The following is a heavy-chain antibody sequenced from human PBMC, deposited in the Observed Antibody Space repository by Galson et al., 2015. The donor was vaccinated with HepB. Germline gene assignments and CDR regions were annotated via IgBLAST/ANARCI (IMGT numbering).Heavy chain of an antibody. V-gene: IGHV1-69*06. CDR2: INPLTGTA. CDR1: GTMFSGFG. CDR3: ATKSARGIFFEF. Sequence: SVKVSCKASGTMFSGFGTSWVRQAPGHGLAWMGQINPLTGTAHHAQKFQGRITITADRSTSTAYLELCSRRPEDQAMYYCATKSARGIFFEFWGQGTLVTVSS. J-gene: IGHJ4*02. D-gene: IGHD3-10*01.